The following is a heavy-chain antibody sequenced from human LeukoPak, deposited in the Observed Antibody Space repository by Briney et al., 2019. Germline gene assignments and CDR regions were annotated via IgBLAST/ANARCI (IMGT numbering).Heavy chain of an antibody. CDR1: GFTFGDYA. J-gene: IGHJ4*02. CDR2: IRSKAYGGTT. CDR3: TRGPGYDILTGYYRPFDY. Sequence: PGRSLRLSCTASGFTFGDYAMSWVRQAPGKGLEWVGFIRSKAYGGTTEYAASVKGRFTISRDDSKSIAYLQMNSLKTEDTAVYCCTRGPGYDILTGYYRPFDYWGQGTLVTVSS. D-gene: IGHD3-9*01. V-gene: IGHV3-49*04.